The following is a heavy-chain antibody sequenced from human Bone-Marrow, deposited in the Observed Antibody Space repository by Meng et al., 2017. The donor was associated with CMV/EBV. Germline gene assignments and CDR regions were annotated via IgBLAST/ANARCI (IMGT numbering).Heavy chain of an antibody. V-gene: IGHV3-30*02. CDR1: GFTFSSYG. CDR2: IRYDGSNK. J-gene: IGHJ6*01. CDR3: AKDHRMTNYGMDV. Sequence: GESLKISCAASGFTFSSYGMHWVRQAPGKGLEWVAFIRYDGSNKYYADSVKGRFTISRDNSKNTLYLQMNSLRAEDTAVYYCAKDHRMTNYGMDVWGQGTTVTDSS. D-gene: IGHD2-8*01.